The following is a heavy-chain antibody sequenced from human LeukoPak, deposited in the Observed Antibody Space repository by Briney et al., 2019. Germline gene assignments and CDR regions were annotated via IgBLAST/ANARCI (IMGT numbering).Heavy chain of an antibody. Sequence: SETLSLTCAVSGYSITSSSWWGWIRQPPGKGMEWIGYIYHSGTTYYNPSLQSRVTMSVDTSKNQFSLKLSSVTAVDTAVYYCARKENVYYYFDYWGQGTLVTVSS. CDR1: GYSITSSSW. J-gene: IGHJ4*02. CDR3: ARKENVYYYFDY. CDR2: IYHSGTT. D-gene: IGHD3-10*01. V-gene: IGHV4-28*01.